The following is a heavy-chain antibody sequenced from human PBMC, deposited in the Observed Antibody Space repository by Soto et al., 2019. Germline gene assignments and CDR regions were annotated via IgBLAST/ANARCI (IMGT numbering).Heavy chain of an antibody. J-gene: IGHJ5*02. Sequence: EVHLLESGGGLVQPGGSLRLSCSASGFTFRSYAMSWVRQAPGKELGWVSGISGGGSDTYYSDSVRGRFTISRDNSKNTLDLQMNSLRVEDSAVYFCAKDDSLEWFFPLDAWGQGTLVTVSS. CDR1: GFTFRSYA. D-gene: IGHD3-3*01. CDR3: AKDDSLEWFFPLDA. V-gene: IGHV3-23*01. CDR2: ISGGGSDT.